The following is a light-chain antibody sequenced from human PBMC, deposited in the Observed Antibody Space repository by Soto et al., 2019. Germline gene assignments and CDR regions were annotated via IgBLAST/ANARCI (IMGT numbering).Light chain of an antibody. CDR2: LGS. CDR3: MQTLQGVP. J-gene: IGKJ5*01. CDR1: RSLLHSNGYNY. V-gene: IGKV2-28*01. Sequence: DIVMTQCPLSLPVTPGEPASISCRSSRSLLHSNGYNYLDWYLQKPGQSPQLLIYLGSNRASGVPDRFSGSGSGTDFTLKISRVETEDVGTYYCMQTLQGVPFGQGTRLEIK.